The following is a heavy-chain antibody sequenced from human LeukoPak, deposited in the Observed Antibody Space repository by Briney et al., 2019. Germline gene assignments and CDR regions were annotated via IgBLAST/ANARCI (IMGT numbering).Heavy chain of an antibody. CDR3: AKTGAIFGVVITTFDY. CDR2: ISGSGGST. J-gene: IGHJ4*02. D-gene: IGHD3-3*01. V-gene: IGHV3-23*01. Sequence: GGSLRLSCAASGFTFSSYAMSWVRQAPGKGLEWVSAISGSGGSTYYADSVKGRFTISRDSSKNTLYLQMNSLRAEDTAVYYCAKTGAIFGVVITTFDYWGQGTLVTVSS. CDR1: GFTFSSYA.